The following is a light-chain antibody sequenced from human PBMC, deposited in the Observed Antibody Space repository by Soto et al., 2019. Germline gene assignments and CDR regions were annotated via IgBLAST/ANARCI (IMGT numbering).Light chain of an antibody. J-gene: IGLJ3*02. CDR2: DNH. V-gene: IGLV1-51*01. Sequence: QSVLTQPPSVSAAPGQKVTISCSGSSTNIGNSYVSWYQQLPGTAPKLLIYDNHVRPSGITDRFSGSKSGTSATLGITGLQTGDEADYYCATWDFPLSGWVFGGGTQLTVL. CDR1: STNIGNSY. CDR3: ATWDFPLSGWV.